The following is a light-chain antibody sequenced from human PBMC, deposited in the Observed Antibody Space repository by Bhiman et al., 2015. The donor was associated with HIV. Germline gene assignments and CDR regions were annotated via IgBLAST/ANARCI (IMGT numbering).Light chain of an antibody. Sequence: QSVLTQPPAMSAAPGQSVTISCSGSAFNIERHQVTWLRHLPGTAPTSVIIMNNQRPSGVPDRFSGSRSGTSASLAITGLQPDDEADYYCQSYDTSQNGFVIFGGGTRLTVL. CDR2: MNN. CDR1: AFNIERHQ. CDR3: QSYDTSQNGFVI. V-gene: IGLV1-44*01. J-gene: IGLJ2*01.